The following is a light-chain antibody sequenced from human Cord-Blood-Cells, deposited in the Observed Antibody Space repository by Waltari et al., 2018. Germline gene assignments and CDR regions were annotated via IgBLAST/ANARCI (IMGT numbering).Light chain of an antibody. CDR2: GKN. CDR3: NYRDSSGNHLGV. Sequence: SSELTQYPAVSVAFGQTVRITCQGDSLRSQYSSWYQQKPGQAPVLVIYGKNNRPSGIPGRFSGSSSGNTASLTIIGAQAEDEADYYYNYRDSSGNHLGVFGTGTKVTVL. CDR1: SLRSQY. V-gene: IGLV3-19*01. J-gene: IGLJ1*01.